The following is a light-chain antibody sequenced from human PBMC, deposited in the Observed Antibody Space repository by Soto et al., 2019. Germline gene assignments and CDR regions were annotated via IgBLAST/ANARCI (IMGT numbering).Light chain of an antibody. CDR2: GAS. CDR1: QSVKTY. Sequence: EILMTQSPATLSVSPGERATLSCRASQSVKTYLACYQQKPGQAPRLLIYGASTRATGIPGRFSGGGSGTEFTLTISSLQSEDSAVYYCHQYHNWPPWTFGQGTKVEVK. CDR3: HQYHNWPPWT. J-gene: IGKJ1*01. V-gene: IGKV3-15*01.